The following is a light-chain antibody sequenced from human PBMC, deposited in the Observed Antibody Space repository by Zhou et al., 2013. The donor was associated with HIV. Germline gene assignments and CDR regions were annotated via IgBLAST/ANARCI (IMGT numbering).Light chain of an antibody. CDR1: QSVSSY. Sequence: EIVLTQSPATLSLSPGERATLSCRASQSVSSYVAWYQQKVGQAPRLLIYDASKRATGIPARFSGSGSGTDFTLTISSLEPEDFAVYYCQQYTSSSRTYTFGQGTKLEIK. J-gene: IGKJ2*01. V-gene: IGKV3-11*01. CDR3: QQYTSSSRTYT. CDR2: DAS.